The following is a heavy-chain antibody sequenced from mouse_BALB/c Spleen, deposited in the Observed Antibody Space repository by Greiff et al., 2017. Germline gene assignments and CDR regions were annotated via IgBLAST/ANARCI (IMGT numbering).Heavy chain of an antibody. J-gene: IGHJ2*01. Sequence: EVQLQQSGGGLVKPGGSLKLSCAASGFTFSSYAMSWVRQTPEKRLEWVASISSGGSTYYPDSVKGRFTISRDNARNILYLQMSSLRSEDTAMYYCARVGYDGLDYWGQGTTLTVSS. CDR2: ISSGGST. V-gene: IGHV5-6-5*01. CDR3: ARVGYDGLDY. CDR1: GFTFSSYA. D-gene: IGHD2-2*01.